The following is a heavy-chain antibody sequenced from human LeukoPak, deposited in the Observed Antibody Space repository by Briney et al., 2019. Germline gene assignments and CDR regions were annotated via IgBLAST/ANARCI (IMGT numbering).Heavy chain of an antibody. CDR3: ARGFKLLHIDY. CDR1: GGSISSYY. V-gene: IGHV4-59*08. D-gene: IGHD2-15*01. Sequence: PSETLSLTCTVSGGSISSYYWSWIRQPPGKGLEWIGYIYYSGSTNYNPSLKSRVTISVDTSKNQFSLRLNSVTAADTAVYYCARGFKLLHIDYWGQGTLVTVSS. CDR2: IYYSGST. J-gene: IGHJ4*02.